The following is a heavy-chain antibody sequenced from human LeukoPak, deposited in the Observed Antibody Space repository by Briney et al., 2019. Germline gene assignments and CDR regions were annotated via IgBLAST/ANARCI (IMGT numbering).Heavy chain of an antibody. V-gene: IGHV3-53*01. CDR2: LYNGGNT. Sequence: GGSLRLSCAVSGFTVSSNYMSWVRQAPGKGLEWVSVLYNGGNTYYADSVKGRFTVSRDNPKNTLYLQMNSLRAEDTAMYYCARYDGGSGPFDYWGQGTLVTVSS. D-gene: IGHD3-10*01. J-gene: IGHJ4*02. CDR3: ARYDGGSGPFDY. CDR1: GFTVSSNY.